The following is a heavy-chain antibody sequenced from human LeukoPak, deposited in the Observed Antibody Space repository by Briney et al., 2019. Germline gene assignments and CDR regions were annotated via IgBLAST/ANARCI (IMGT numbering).Heavy chain of an antibody. CDR3: AKDGAHHYYDSSGYFDY. CDR2: ISYDGSNK. CDR1: GFTFSSYG. Sequence: GGSLRLSCAASGFTFSSYGMHWVRQAPGKGLEWVAVISYDGSNKYHADSVKGRFTISRDNSKNTLYLQMNSLRAEDTAVYYCAKDGAHHYYDSSGYFDYWGQGTLVTVSS. J-gene: IGHJ4*02. V-gene: IGHV3-30*18. D-gene: IGHD3-22*01.